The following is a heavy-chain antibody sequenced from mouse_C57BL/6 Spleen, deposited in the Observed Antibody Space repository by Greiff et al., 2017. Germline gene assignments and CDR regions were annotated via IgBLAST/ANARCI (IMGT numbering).Heavy chain of an antibody. V-gene: IGHV1-62-2*01. J-gene: IGHJ4*01. D-gene: IGHD1-1*01. CDR2: FYPGSGSI. CDR1: GYTFTEYT. Sequence: QVQLKESGAELVKPGASVKLSCKASGYTFTEYTIHWVKQRSGQGLEWIGWFYPGSGSIKYNEKFKDKATLTADKSSSTVYMELSRLTSEDSAVYFCARHERRDYYGSSYYAMDYWGQGTSVTVSS. CDR3: ARHERRDYYGSSYYAMDY.